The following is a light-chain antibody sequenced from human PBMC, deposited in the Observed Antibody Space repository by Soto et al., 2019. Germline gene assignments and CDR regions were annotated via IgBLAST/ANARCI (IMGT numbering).Light chain of an antibody. J-gene: IGLJ2*01. CDR1: SSNIGNNY. CDR3: GTWDSSLSDVV. CDR2: DNN. V-gene: IGLV1-51*01. Sequence: QTVVTQPPSVSAAPGQKVTISCSGSSSNIGNNYVSWYQQLPGTAPKLLIYDNNKRPSGIPDRFSGSKSGTSATLGITGLQTGDEADYYCGTWDSSLSDVVFGGGTKVTVL.